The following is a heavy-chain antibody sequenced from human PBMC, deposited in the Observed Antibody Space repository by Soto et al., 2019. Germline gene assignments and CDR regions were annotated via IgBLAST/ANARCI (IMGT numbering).Heavy chain of an antibody. V-gene: IGHV1-18*01. CDR2: ISAYNGNK. J-gene: IGHJ4*02. D-gene: IGHD5-18*01. Sequence: QVQLVQSGAEVKKPGASVKVSCKASGYTFTSYGISWVRQAPGQGLEWMGWISAYNGNKNYAQKLQRRVTIITDTSTSTAYMEVRSLRSDDTAVYYWARSSGYSYGLDYWGQGTLVTVAS. CDR3: ARSSGYSYGLDY. CDR1: GYTFTSYG.